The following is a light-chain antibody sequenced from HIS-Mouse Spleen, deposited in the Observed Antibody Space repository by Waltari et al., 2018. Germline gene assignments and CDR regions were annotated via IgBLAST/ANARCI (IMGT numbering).Light chain of an antibody. CDR3: CSYAGSSTWV. Sequence: QSALTQPASVSGSPGQSITISCTGTSIDVGSYNLVSWYQQHPGKAPNLMIYDGSKRPSGVSNRFSGSKSGNTASLTISGLQAEDEADYYCCSYAGSSTWVFGGGTKLTVL. J-gene: IGLJ3*02. CDR2: DGS. CDR1: SIDVGSYNL. V-gene: IGLV2-23*01.